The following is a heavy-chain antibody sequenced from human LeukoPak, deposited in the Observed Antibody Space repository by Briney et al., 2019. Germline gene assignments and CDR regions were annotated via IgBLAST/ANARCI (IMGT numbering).Heavy chain of an antibody. CDR2: INHSGST. D-gene: IGHD6-19*01. V-gene: IGHV4-34*01. J-gene: IGHJ6*02. CDR1: GGSFSGYY. CDR3: AVPSSGWDYGMDV. Sequence: NPSETLSLTCAVYGGSFSGYYWSWIRQPPGKGLEWIGEINHSGSTNYNPSLKSRVTISVDTSKNQFSLKLSSVTAADTAVYYCAVPSSGWDYGMDVWGQGTTVTVSS.